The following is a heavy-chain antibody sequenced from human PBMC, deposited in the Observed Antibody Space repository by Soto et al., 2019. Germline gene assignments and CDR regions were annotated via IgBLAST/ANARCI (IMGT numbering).Heavy chain of an antibody. CDR2: ISGSGGST. CDR3: AKDLYGDPQAPNFDY. D-gene: IGHD4-17*01. CDR1: GFTFSSYA. V-gene: IGHV3-23*01. J-gene: IGHJ4*02. Sequence: GGSLRLSCAASGFTFSSYAMSWVRQAPGKGLEWVSAISGSGGSTYYADSVKGRFTISRDNSKNTLYLQMNSLRAEDTAVYYCAKDLYGDPQAPNFDYWGQGTLVTVSS.